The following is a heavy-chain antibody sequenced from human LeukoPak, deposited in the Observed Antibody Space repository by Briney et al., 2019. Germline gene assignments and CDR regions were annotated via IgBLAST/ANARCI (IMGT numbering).Heavy chain of an antibody. CDR2: IYSGGST. D-gene: IGHD3-10*01. CDR3: ARDLWFWELFADV. Sequence: PGGSLRLSCAASGFTVSSNYMSWVRQAPGKGLEWVSVIYSGGSTYYADSVKGRFTISRDNSKNTLYLQMNSLRAEDTAVYYCARDLWFWELFADVWGQGTTVTVSS. CDR1: GFTVSSNY. V-gene: IGHV3-66*01. J-gene: IGHJ6*02.